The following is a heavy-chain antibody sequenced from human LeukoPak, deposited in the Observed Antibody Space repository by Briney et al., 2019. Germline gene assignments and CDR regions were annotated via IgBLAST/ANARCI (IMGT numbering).Heavy chain of an antibody. CDR2: INVEDGDT. Sequence: ASVKLSCTASGYSFIDYFIHWVQQAPGKGLEWMGRINVEDGDTIYAENFQGRVTMTADTSTETAYMEMSSLRSGDTAIYYCATFSGSSTYSFDNWGQGTLITVSS. CDR1: GYSFIDYF. J-gene: IGHJ4*02. D-gene: IGHD1-26*01. V-gene: IGHV1-69-2*01. CDR3: ATFSGSSTYSFDN.